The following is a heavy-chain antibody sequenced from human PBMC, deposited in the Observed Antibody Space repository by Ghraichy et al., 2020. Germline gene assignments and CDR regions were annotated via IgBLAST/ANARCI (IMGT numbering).Heavy chain of an antibody. CDR1: GGSISGYY. V-gene: IGHV4-59*01. Sequence: SETLSLTCTVSGGSISGYYWTWIRQPPGKRLEWIGYIYYGGSTDYNPSLKSRVTISLDSSKNQFSLKLRSVTATDTAVYFCARTPHTAARPWWFDPWGQRKLVTVSS. CDR2: IYYGGST. CDR3: ARTPHTAARPWWFDP. J-gene: IGHJ5*02. D-gene: IGHD6-6*01.